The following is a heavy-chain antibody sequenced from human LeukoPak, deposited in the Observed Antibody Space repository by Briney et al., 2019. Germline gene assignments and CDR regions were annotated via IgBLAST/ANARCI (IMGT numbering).Heavy chain of an antibody. CDR1: GFTFSRYW. J-gene: IGHJ6*04. V-gene: IGHV3-7*01. CDR2: IKQDGSEK. CDR3: ARDPHV. Sequence: GGSLRLSCAASGFTFSRYWMSWVRQAPGKGLEWVANIKQDGSEKYYVDSVKGRFTISRDNAKNSVYLQMNSLRAEDTAVYYCARDPHVWGKGTTVAVPS.